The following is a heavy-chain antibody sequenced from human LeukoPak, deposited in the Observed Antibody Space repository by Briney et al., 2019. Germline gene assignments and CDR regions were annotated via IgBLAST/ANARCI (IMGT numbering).Heavy chain of an antibody. CDR1: GYTFTGYY. D-gene: IGHD6-19*01. CDR2: INPNSGGT. CDR3: ATLDIAVAGIRRAEGPDY. V-gene: IGHV1-2*02. Sequence: ASVKVSCTASGYTFTGYYLHWVRQAPGQGLEWMGWINPNSGGTNYAQKFQGRVTMTRDTSISPAYMELSRLRSDDTAVYYCATLDIAVAGIRRAEGPDYWGQGTGITVSS. J-gene: IGHJ4*02.